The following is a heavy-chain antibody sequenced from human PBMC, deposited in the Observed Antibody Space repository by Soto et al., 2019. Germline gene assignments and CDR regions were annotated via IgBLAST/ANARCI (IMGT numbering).Heavy chain of an antibody. J-gene: IGHJ5*02. D-gene: IGHD2-15*01. CDR1: GGTFSSYA. CDR2: VIPIFGTA. CDR3: AREVVAALGWFDP. Sequence: SVKVSCKASGGTFSSYAISWVRQAPGQGLEWMGGVIPIFGTANYAQKFQGRVTITADESTSTAYMELSSLRSEDTAVYYCAREVVAALGWFDPWGQGTLVTVSS. V-gene: IGHV1-69*13.